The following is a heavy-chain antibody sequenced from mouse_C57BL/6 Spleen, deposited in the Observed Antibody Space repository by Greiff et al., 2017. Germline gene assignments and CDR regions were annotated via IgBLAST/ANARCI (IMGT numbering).Heavy chain of an antibody. V-gene: IGHV1-19*01. CDR2: INPYNGGT. CDR1: GYTFTDYY. Sequence: EVQLQESGPVLVKPGASVKMSCKASGYTFTDYYMNWVKQSHGKSLEWIGVINPYNGGTSYNQKFKGKATLTVDKSSSTAYMALNSLTSEYSAVYYCARGLPSYARDYWGQGTSVTVSS. D-gene: IGHD6-1*01. CDR3: ARGLPSYARDY. J-gene: IGHJ4*01.